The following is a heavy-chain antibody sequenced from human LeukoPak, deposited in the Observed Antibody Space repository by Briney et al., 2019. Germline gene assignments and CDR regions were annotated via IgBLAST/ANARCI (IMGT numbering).Heavy chain of an antibody. V-gene: IGHV4-34*01. Sequence: SETLSLTCAVYGGSFSGYYWSWIRQPPGKGLEWIGEINHSGSTNYNPSLKSRVTISVDTSKNQFSLKLRSVTAADTAVYYCARAGFVLSHAFDIWGQGTMVTVSS. CDR3: ARAGFVLSHAFDI. D-gene: IGHD6-6*01. J-gene: IGHJ3*02. CDR2: INHSGST. CDR1: GGSFSGYY.